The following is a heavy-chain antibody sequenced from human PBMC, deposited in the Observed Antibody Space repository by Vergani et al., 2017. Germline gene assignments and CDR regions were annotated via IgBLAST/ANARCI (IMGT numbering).Heavy chain of an antibody. CDR2: ISYDGSNK. D-gene: IGHD3-9*01. J-gene: IGHJ4*02. V-gene: IGHV3-30*18. CDR3: AKDPGDWYFDY. CDR1: GFTFSSYG. Sequence: QVQLVESGGGVVQPGRSLRLSCAASGFTFSSYGMHWVRQAPGKGLEWVAVISYDGSNKYYADSVKGRFTISRDNSKNTLYLQMNSLRAEDTAVYYCAKDPGDWYFDYWGQGTLVTVSS.